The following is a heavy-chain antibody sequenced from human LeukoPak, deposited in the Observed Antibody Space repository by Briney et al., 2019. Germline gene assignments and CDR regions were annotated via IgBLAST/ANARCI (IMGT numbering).Heavy chain of an antibody. CDR3: ARAKYSSSSEDY. D-gene: IGHD6-6*01. CDR2: IYPGDSDT. V-gene: IGHV5-51*01. Sequence: GESLKISCNGSGYRFTSYWIAWVRQMPGKGLELMGIIYPGDSDTRYSPSFQGQVTISADKSISTAYLQWSSLKASDTAMYYCARAKYSSSSEDYWGQGTLVTVSS. J-gene: IGHJ4*02. CDR1: GYRFTSYW.